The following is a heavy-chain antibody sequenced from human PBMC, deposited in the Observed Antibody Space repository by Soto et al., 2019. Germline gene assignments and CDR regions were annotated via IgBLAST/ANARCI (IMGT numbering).Heavy chain of an antibody. D-gene: IGHD1-26*01. CDR3: ASDLGGQIVDD. V-gene: IGHV1-18*01. CDR2: ISGYTGNT. J-gene: IGHJ4*02. Sequence: QVQLVQSGAEVKKPGASVKVSCKASGYTFTSYGISWVRQAPGQGLEWMGWISGYTGNTTYAQQRQGRVTMTTDTSTSKAYMELRRLRSDDTAGYYCASDLGGQIVDDWGQGTLVTVSS. CDR1: GYTFTSYG.